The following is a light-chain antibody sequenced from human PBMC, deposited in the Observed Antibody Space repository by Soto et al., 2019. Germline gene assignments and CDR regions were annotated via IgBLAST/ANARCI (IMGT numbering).Light chain of an antibody. J-gene: IGKJ1*01. CDR2: GVS. V-gene: IGKV3-20*01. Sequence: EIVLTQSPGTLSLFPGERATLSCRASQAVSSNYLAWYQQKPGQAPRLLIHGVSSRATGIPDRFSGSGSGTDFTLTISRLDPEDFAVYYCQQYESSPWTFGQGTKVEIK. CDR1: QAVSSNY. CDR3: QQYESSPWT.